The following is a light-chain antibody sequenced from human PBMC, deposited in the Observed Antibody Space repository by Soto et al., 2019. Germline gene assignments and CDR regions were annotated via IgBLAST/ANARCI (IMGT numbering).Light chain of an antibody. Sequence: EIVLTQSPATLSLSPGERATLSCRASQSVKNYLAWYQQKPGQAPRLLIYDASNRATGIPARFSGSGSGTDFTLTISSLAPEDSAVYYCQQRSNWPPVTFGGGTKVELK. J-gene: IGKJ4*01. CDR1: QSVKNY. CDR3: QQRSNWPPVT. CDR2: DAS. V-gene: IGKV3-11*01.